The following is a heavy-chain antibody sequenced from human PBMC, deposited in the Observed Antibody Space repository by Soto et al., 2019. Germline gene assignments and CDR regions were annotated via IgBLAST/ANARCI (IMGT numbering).Heavy chain of an antibody. V-gene: IGHV5-51*01. CDR3: ALASGTYDYYCYGMDV. Sequence: GESLKISCKGSGYSFTSYWIGWVRQMPGKGLEWMGIIYPGDSDTRYSPSFQGQVTISADKSISTAYLQWSSLKASDTAMYYCALASGTYDYYCYGMDVWGQGNTVTVS. CDR2: IYPGDSDT. J-gene: IGHJ6*02. CDR1: GYSFTSYW. D-gene: IGHD1-1*01.